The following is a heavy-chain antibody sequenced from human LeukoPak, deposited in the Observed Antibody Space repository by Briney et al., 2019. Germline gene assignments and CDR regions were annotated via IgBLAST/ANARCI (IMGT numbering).Heavy chain of an antibody. V-gene: IGHV3-48*03. CDR2: ISSSGSTI. Sequence: GGSLRLSCAASGFTFSSYEMNWVRQAPGKGLEWVSYISSSGSTIYYADSVKGRFTISRDNAKNSLYLQMNSLRAEDTAVYYCARGRAWGSYRYADYWGQGTLVTVSS. CDR1: GFTFSSYE. D-gene: IGHD3-16*02. J-gene: IGHJ4*02. CDR3: ARGRAWGSYRYADY.